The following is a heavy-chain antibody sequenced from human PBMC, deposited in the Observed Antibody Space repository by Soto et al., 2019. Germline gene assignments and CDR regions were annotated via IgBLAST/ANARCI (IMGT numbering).Heavy chain of an antibody. D-gene: IGHD2-15*01. Sequence: PGGSLRLSCAASGFTFRADWMTWVRRAPGKGLEWVANIKEDGGEQHYADSVKGRFSITRDNAKSSLFLRMNSLRVDDTAVYYCARDLSPRLGSCSDSTCWGDALDIWGPGTMVTVSS. V-gene: IGHV3-7*01. CDR1: GFTFRADW. CDR3: ARDLSPRLGSCSDSTCWGDALDI. CDR2: IKEDGGEQ. J-gene: IGHJ3*02.